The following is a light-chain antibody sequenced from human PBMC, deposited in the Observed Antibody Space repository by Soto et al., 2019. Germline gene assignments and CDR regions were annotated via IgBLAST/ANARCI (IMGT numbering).Light chain of an antibody. CDR2: DAS. CDR1: QSISSW. J-gene: IGKJ1*01. CDR3: QQYNSYSPWT. V-gene: IGKV1-5*01. Sequence: DIQMTQSPSTLSASVVDRVTITCLASQSISSWLAWYQQKPGKAPKLLIYDASSLESGVPSRFSGSGSGTEFTLTISSLQPDDFATYYCQQYNSYSPWTFGQGTKVDNK.